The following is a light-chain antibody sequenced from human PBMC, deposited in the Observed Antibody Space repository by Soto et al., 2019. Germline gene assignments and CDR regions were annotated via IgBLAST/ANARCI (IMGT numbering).Light chain of an antibody. V-gene: IGKV3-15*01. Sequence: EVVLTQSPPTLSVSPGDRVTISCRASRTIGSAVAWYHQRSGQAPRLLIFDASVRVPTSPARFSGSVSGTEFTLTISSLESEDFAVYFCQQYGDRPRTFGQGTKVDIK. J-gene: IGKJ1*01. CDR2: DAS. CDR3: QQYGDRPRT. CDR1: RTIGSA.